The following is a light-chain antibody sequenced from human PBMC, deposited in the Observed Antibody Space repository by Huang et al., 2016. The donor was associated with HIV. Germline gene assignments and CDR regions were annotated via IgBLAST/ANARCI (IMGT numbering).Light chain of an antibody. CDR3: QQYYSAPLT. CDR1: QSVLYSSNNKNY. V-gene: IGKV4-1*01. Sequence: DIVMTQSPDSLAVSLGERATINCKSSQSVLYSSNNKNYLVWYKQKPGQPPKLLIYGASTRESGVPDRFSGSGSGTDFTLTISSLQAEDVAVYYCQQYYSAPLTFGGGTKVEIK. J-gene: IGKJ4*01. CDR2: GAS.